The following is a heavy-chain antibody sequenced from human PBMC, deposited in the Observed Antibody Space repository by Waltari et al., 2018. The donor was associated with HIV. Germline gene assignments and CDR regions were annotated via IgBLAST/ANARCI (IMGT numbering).Heavy chain of an antibody. Sequence: EVQLVESGGGLVQPGGSLRLSCEASGFTFSSYWMHWVRQAPGKGLEWVSRINTGENTITYASSVKGRFTISRDNANNTLYQEMNSLRPDDTGIYYCARECLRVCFSRGWEEVAHWGQGTLVTVSS. D-gene: IGHD6-19*01. V-gene: IGHV3-74*01. CDR3: ARECLRVCFSRGWEEVAH. CDR2: INTGENTI. J-gene: IGHJ4*02. CDR1: GFTFSSYW.